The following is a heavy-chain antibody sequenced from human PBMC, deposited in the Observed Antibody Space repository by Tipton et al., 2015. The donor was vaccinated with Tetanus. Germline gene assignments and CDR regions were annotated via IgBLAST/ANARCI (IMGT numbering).Heavy chain of an antibody. CDR3: ARDRAVPVQAYGTGV. J-gene: IGHJ6*02. CDR2: ISPFTGDT. D-gene: IGHD6-19*01. V-gene: IGHV1-18*01. Sequence: QLVQSGPEVKKPGASVKVSCKASGYTFTHYGISWVRQAPGQGLEWVGWISPFTGDTEYAQNLQDRLILTTDTSTATAYVEVRSLTSDDTAVYYCARDRAVPVQAYGTGVWGQGTSVTVSS. CDR1: GYTFTHYG.